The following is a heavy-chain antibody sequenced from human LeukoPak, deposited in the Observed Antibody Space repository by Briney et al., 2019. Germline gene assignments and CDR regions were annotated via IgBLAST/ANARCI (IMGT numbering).Heavy chain of an antibody. CDR3: ARDELLRCDY. V-gene: IGHV1-18*01. J-gene: IGHJ4*02. Sequence: ASVKVSCKASGYSFTSYGISWVRQAPGQGLEWMRWISAYNGNTNYAQILQGRVTMTTDTSTSTAYMELGSLSSDDTAVYYCARDELLRCDYWGQGTLVTVSS. CDR1: GYSFTSYG. CDR2: ISAYNGNT. D-gene: IGHD1-26*01.